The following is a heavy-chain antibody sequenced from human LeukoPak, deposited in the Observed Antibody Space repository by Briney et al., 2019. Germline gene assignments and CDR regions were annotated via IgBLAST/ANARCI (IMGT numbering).Heavy chain of an antibody. D-gene: IGHD3-3*01. CDR3: ARDERLLSFLK. V-gene: IGHV3-23*01. CDR1: GFTFSTYA. Sequence: GGSLRLSCAASGFTFSTYAMSWVRQAPGKGLEWVSGITGSGGSTYYADSVKGRFTISRDNSKNTLYLQMNSLRAEDTAIYYCARDERLLSFLKWGQGTLVTVSS. CDR2: ITGSGGST. J-gene: IGHJ4*02.